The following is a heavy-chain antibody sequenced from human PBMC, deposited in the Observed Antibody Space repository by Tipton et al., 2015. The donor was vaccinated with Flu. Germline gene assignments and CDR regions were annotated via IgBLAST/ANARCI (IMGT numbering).Heavy chain of an antibody. CDR2: ICYSGST. D-gene: IGHD6-13*01. V-gene: IGHV4-59*01. CDR1: GGSISSYY. CDR3: ARDLGSSGSFDY. Sequence: TLSLTCTVSGGSISSYYWSWIRQPPGKGLEWIGYICYSGSTNYNPSLKSRVTISVDTSKNQFSLKLSSVTAADTAVYYCARDLGSSGSFDYWGQGTLVTVSS. J-gene: IGHJ4*02.